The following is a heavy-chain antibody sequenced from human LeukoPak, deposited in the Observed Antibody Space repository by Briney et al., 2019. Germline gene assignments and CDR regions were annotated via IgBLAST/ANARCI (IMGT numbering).Heavy chain of an antibody. Sequence: GGSLRLSCAASGFTFSSYWMSWVGQAPGKGLEWVANIKQDGSEKYYVDSVKGRFTISRDNAKNSLYPQMNSLRAEDTAVYYCARHIVVVVAATGWFDPWGQGTLVTVSS. V-gene: IGHV3-7*01. D-gene: IGHD2-15*01. CDR1: GFTFSSYW. CDR3: ARHIVVVVAATGWFDP. CDR2: IKQDGSEK. J-gene: IGHJ5*02.